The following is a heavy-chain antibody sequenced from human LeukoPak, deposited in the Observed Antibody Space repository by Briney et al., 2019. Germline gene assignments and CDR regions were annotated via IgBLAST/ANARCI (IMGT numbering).Heavy chain of an antibody. D-gene: IGHD3-10*01. V-gene: IGHV1-46*01. CDR3: ARSYYGSGSYWYCFDY. Sequence: ASVKVSCKASGYTFTSYYMHWVRQAPGQGLEWMGIINPSGGSTSYAQKFQGRVTMTRDTSTSTVYMELSSLRSEDTAVYYCARSYYGSGSYWYCFDYWGQGTLVTVSS. J-gene: IGHJ4*02. CDR2: INPSGGST. CDR1: GYTFTSYY.